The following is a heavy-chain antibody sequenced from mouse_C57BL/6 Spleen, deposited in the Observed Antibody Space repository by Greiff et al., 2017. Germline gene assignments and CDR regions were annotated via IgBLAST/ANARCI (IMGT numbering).Heavy chain of an antibody. CDR3: TPYYYGSSWFAY. D-gene: IGHD1-1*01. CDR2: IDPENGDT. V-gene: IGHV14-4*01. J-gene: IGHJ3*01. Sequence: EVMLVESGAELVRPGASVKLSCTASGFNIKDDYMHWVKQRPEQGLEWIGWIDPENGDTEYASKFQGKATITADTSSNKAYLQLSSLTSEDTAVYYCTPYYYGSSWFAYWGQGTLVTVSA. CDR1: GFNIKDDY.